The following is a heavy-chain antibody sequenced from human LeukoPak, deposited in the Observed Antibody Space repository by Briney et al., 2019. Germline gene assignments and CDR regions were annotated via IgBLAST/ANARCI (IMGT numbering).Heavy chain of an antibody. Sequence: GGSLRLSCTASGFTFGDYAMSWVRQAPGKGLEWVGFIRSKAYGGTTEYAASVKGRFTISRDDSKSIAYLQMNSLKTEDTAVYYCARYDLRAFDIWGQGTMVTVSS. CDR3: ARYDLRAFDI. CDR1: GFTFGDYA. D-gene: IGHD3-3*01. J-gene: IGHJ3*02. CDR2: IRSKAYGGTT. V-gene: IGHV3-49*04.